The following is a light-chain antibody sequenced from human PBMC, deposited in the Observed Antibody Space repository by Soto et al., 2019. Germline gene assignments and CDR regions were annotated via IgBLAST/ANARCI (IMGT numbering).Light chain of an antibody. CDR3: NSYTSSSTSV. Sequence: QSALTQPASVSGSPGQSLTISCTGTSSDVGGYYYVSWYQQHPGQAPKLIIYDVSNRPSGVSSRFSGSKSGNTASLTISGLQAEDEADYYCNSYTSSSTSVFGGGTQLTV. CDR1: SSDVGGYYY. CDR2: DVS. V-gene: IGLV2-14*01. J-gene: IGLJ2*01.